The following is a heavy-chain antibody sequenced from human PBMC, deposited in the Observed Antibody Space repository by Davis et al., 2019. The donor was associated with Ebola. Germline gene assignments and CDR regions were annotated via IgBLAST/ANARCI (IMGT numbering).Heavy chain of an antibody. J-gene: IGHJ5*02. CDR2: INPSGDST. V-gene: IGHV1-46*01. CDR3: ARDYSESYHRRWLDP. Sequence: ASVKVSCKASGYTFTDYYMHWVRQAPGQGLEWMGIINPSGDSTTYAQKFQGRVTMTRDTSTSTVYMELSSLRSEDTAVYYCARDYSESYHRRWLDPWGQGTLVTVSS. CDR1: GYTFTDYY. D-gene: IGHD1-26*01.